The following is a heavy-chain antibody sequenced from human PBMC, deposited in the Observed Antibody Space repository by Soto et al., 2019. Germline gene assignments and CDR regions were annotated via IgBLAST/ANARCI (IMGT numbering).Heavy chain of an antibody. CDR2: ISAYNGNT. J-gene: IGHJ4*02. D-gene: IGHD3-10*01. CDR3: ARDILHSMVRGVAYFDY. Sequence: QVQLVQSGAEVKKPGASVKVSCKASGYTFTSYGISWVRQAPGQGLEWMGWISAYNGNTNYAQKLQGRVTMTTDTSTSTACMELSSLRSDDTAVYYCARDILHSMVRGVAYFDYWGQGTLVTVSS. V-gene: IGHV1-18*01. CDR1: GYTFTSYG.